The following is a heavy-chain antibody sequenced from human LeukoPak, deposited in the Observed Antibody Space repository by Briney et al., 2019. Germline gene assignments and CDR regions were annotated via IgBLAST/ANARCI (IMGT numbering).Heavy chain of an antibody. Sequence: PGRSLRLSCAASGFTFSSYAMHWVRQAPGKGLEWVAVISYDGSNKYYADSVKGRFTISRDNSKNTLYLQMNSLRAEDTAVYYCAQNWLTDAFDIWGQGTMVTVSS. V-gene: IGHV3-30-3*01. J-gene: IGHJ3*02. CDR1: GFTFSSYA. D-gene: IGHD3-9*01. CDR2: ISYDGSNK. CDR3: AQNWLTDAFDI.